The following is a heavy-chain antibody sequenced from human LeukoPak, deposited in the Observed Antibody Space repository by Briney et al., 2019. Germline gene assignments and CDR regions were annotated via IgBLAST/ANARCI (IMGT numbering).Heavy chain of an antibody. CDR2: IYYSGST. CDR3: ARTTEGYCSSTSCYGFSYSYYMDV. D-gene: IGHD2-2*01. J-gene: IGHJ6*03. V-gene: IGHV4-59*01. Sequence: SETLSLTCTVSGGSISSYYWSWIRQPPGKGLEWIGCIYYSGSTNYNPSLKSRVTISVDTSKNQFSLKLSSVTAADTAVYYCARTTEGYCSSTSCYGFSYSYYMDVWGKGTTVTISS. CDR1: GGSISSYY.